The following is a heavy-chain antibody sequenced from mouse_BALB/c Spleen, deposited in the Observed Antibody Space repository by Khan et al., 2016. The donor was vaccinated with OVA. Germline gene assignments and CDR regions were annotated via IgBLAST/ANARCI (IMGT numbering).Heavy chain of an antibody. D-gene: IGHD3-1*01. V-gene: IGHV1-63*02. CDR3: ARRGAARATCDYFDY. Sequence: QVQLQQSGAELVRPGTSVKMSCKAAGYTFTNYWIGWVKQRPGHGLEWIGDFYPGGGYPNYNEKFKGKATLPADTSSSTASMQVSSLTSEDSAILSGARRGAARATCDYFDYWGQGTTLTVSA. CDR2: FYPGGGYP. CDR1: GYTFTNYW. J-gene: IGHJ2*01.